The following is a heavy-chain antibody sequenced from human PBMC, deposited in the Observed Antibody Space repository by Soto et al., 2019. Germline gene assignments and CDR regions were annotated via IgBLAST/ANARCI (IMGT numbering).Heavy chain of an antibody. V-gene: IGHV1-58*01. CDR1: GFTFTISA. D-gene: IGHD3-3*01. Sequence: ASVKVSCKASGFTFTISAVQWVRQARGQRLEWIGWIVVGSGNTNYAQKFQERVTITRDMSTSTAHMELSSLRSEDTAVYYCAADIYDFWSGYYKDFDYWGQGTLVTVSS. J-gene: IGHJ4*02. CDR2: IVVGSGNT. CDR3: AADIYDFWSGYYKDFDY.